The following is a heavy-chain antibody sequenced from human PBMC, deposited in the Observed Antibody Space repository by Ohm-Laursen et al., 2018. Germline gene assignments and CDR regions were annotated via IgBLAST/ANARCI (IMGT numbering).Heavy chain of an antibody. V-gene: IGHV1-46*01. CDR3: ARGQPIDF. J-gene: IGHJ4*02. Sequence: ASVKVSCKASGYTFTNYYMHWVRQAPGQGLEWMGIINTGGGSTSHAQKFQGRLTMTRDTSTSTVYMELSSLRSEDTATYYCARGQPIDFWGQGTLVTVSS. CDR2: INTGGGST. CDR1: GYTFTNYY.